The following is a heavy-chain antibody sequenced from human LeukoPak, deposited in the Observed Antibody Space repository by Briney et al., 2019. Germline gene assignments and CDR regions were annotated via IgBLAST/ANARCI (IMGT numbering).Heavy chain of an antibody. Sequence: PGESLKISCKGSGYEFTKYWVGWVRQMPGKGLEWMGIIYPPDSDVRYSPSFQGQVTISVDKAISTAYLQWNSLKASDTAIYFCVRRVLTGSDWFDPWGQGTLVTVSS. CDR2: IYPPDSDV. CDR3: VRRVLTGSDWFDP. D-gene: IGHD3-9*01. CDR1: GYEFTKYW. V-gene: IGHV5-51*01. J-gene: IGHJ5*02.